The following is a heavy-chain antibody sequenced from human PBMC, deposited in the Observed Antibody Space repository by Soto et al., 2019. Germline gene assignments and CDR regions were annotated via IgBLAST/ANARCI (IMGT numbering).Heavy chain of an antibody. CDR1: GYNFTNYW. CDR2: IYPGDSDT. CDR3: ATMYNSGFEP. Sequence: GASLKISCKGSGYNFTNYWIGCVRQMPGKGLEWMVLIYPGDSDTRYSPSFQGEVTISADKSISTAYLQWSSLKASDTAMYYCATMYNSGFEPWGQRTLVTVSS. J-gene: IGHJ5*02. V-gene: IGHV5-51*01. D-gene: IGHD6-19*01.